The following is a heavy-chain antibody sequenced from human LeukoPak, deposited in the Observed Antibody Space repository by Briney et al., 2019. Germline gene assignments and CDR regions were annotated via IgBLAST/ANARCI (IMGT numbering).Heavy chain of an antibody. V-gene: IGHV3-48*01. CDR2: ISSSSSTI. CDR1: GFTVSSNY. D-gene: IGHD6-6*01. J-gene: IGHJ4*02. CDR3: AREVRRIAARPHYFDY. Sequence: GGSLRLSCAASGFTVSSNYMSWVRQAPGKGLEWVSYISSSSSTIYYADSVKGRFTISRDNAKNSLYLQMNSLRAEDTAVYYCAREVRRIAARPHYFDYWGQGTLVTVSS.